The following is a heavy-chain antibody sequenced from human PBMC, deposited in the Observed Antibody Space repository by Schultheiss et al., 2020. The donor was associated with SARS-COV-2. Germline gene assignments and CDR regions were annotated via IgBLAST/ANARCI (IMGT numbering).Heavy chain of an antibody. CDR3: ARDFGDYSWFDP. CDR1: GYTFTYRY. J-gene: IGHJ5*02. D-gene: IGHD4-17*01. CDR2: INPSGGST. Sequence: ASVKVSCKASGYTFTYRYLHWVRQAPGQALEWMGMINPSGGSTRYAQKFQGRVTITRDTSASTAYMELRSLRSDDTAVYYCARDFGDYSWFDPWGQGTLVTVSS. V-gene: IGHV1-46*01.